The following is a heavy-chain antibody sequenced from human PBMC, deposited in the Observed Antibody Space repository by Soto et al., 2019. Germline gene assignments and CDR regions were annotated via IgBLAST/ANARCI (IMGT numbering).Heavy chain of an antibody. CDR1: GTTTSNYW. Sequence: ESLNMSCAASGTTTSNYWMGWFRQAPGRGLEWVATIKQDGTEKYYMDSLKGRFTISRDNAINSLYLQMSSLRAGDTAVYFCVTGDHTDYWGQGTLVTVSS. CDR3: VTGDHTDY. D-gene: IGHD3-10*01. J-gene: IGHJ4*02. CDR2: IKQDGTEK. V-gene: IGHV3-7*03.